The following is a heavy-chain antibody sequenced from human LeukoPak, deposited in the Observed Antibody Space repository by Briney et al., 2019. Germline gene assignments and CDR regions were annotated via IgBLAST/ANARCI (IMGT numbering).Heavy chain of an antibody. CDR3: ARSWGYSYGYVTDY. V-gene: IGHV4-34*01. D-gene: IGHD5-18*01. CDR2: INHSGST. CDR1: GGSFSGYY. J-gene: IGHJ4*02. Sequence: SETLSLTCAVYGGSFSGYYWSWIRQPPGKGLEWIGEINHSGSTNYNPSLKSRVTISVDTSKNQFSLKLSSVTAADTAVYYCARSWGYSYGYVTDYWGQGTLVTVSS.